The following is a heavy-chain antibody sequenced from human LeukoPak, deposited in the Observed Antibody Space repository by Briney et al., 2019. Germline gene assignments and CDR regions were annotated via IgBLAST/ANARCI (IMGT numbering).Heavy chain of an antibody. J-gene: IGHJ3*02. V-gene: IGHV4-39*07. CDR1: GGSISSSSYY. CDR3: ARDGGPPLYYYDSSAGGTDAFDI. CDR2: IYYSGST. D-gene: IGHD3-22*01. Sequence: SETLSLTCTVSGGSISSSSYYWGWIRQPPGKGLEWIGSIYYSGSTYYNPSPKSRVTISVDTSKNQFSLKLSSVTAADTAVYYCARDGGPPLYYYDSSAGGTDAFDIWGQGTMVTVSS.